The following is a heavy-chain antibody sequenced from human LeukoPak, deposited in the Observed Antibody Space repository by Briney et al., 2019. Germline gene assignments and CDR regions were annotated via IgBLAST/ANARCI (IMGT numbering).Heavy chain of an antibody. D-gene: IGHD6-19*01. CDR1: GFAFSSYW. Sequence: GGSLRLSCAASGFAFSSYWMSWVRQAPGKGLEWVANIKQDGSEKYYVDSVKGRFTISRDNAKNSLYLQMNSLRAEDTAVYYCARHSSGWYYYYYYMDVWGKGTTVTVSS. V-gene: IGHV3-7*01. CDR3: ARHSSGWYYYYYYMDV. CDR2: IKQDGSEK. J-gene: IGHJ6*03.